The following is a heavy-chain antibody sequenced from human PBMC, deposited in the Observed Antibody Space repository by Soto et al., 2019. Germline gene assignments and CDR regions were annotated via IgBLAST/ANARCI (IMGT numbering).Heavy chain of an antibody. D-gene: IGHD2-2*01. CDR1: GYSFTSYW. V-gene: IGHV5-10-1*01. CDR2: IDPSDSYT. Sequence: PGESLKISCKGSGYSFTSYWISWVRQMPGKGLEWMGRIDPSDSYTNYSPSLQGHVTISADKSISTAYLQWSSLKASDTAMYYCARLVVPAARLALYGMDVWGQGTTVTVSS. CDR3: ARLVVPAARLALYGMDV. J-gene: IGHJ6*02.